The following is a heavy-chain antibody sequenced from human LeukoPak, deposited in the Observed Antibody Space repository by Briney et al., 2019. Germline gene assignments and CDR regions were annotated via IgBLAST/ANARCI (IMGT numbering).Heavy chain of an antibody. CDR3: SRGMVGSCSGGSCYYFDD. Sequence: GGSLRLSCTGSGFNFGDYTMSWARHAPGKGLEWVGFIKSKRYGGTIEYAASVKDRFILSRDDSKNIAYLQMNSLKIEDTAIYHCSRGMVGSCSGGSCYYFDDWGQGILVTVSS. J-gene: IGHJ4*02. CDR2: IKSKRYGGTI. V-gene: IGHV3-49*04. CDR1: GFNFGDYT. D-gene: IGHD2-15*01.